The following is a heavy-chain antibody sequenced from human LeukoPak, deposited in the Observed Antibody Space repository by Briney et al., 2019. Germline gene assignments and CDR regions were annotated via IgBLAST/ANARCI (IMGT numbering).Heavy chain of an antibody. CDR1: GDSISRSDSY. CDR2: IYYSGRT. D-gene: IGHD3-22*01. Sequence: KPSETLSLTCSVSGDSISRSDSYWDWIRQPPGKGLEWIGTIYYSGRTYYSPSLKSRVTMSVDTSKNQFSLNLRSVTAADTATFYCARRRYFDGSGYLEWGQGTLLSVSS. CDR3: ARRRYFDGSGYLE. V-gene: IGHV4-39*01. J-gene: IGHJ1*01.